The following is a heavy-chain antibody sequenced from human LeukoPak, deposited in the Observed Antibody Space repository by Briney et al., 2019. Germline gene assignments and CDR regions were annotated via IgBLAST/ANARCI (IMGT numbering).Heavy chain of an antibody. Sequence: ASVKVSCKASGYTFTSYDINWVRQATGQGLEWMGWMNPNSGNTGYAQKFQGRVTMTRNTSISTAYTELSSLRSEDTAVYYCAREPSSSLSGGSYGMDVWGQGTTVTVSS. D-gene: IGHD2-15*01. J-gene: IGHJ6*02. CDR2: MNPNSGNT. V-gene: IGHV1-8*01. CDR1: GYTFTSYD. CDR3: AREPSSSLSGGSYGMDV.